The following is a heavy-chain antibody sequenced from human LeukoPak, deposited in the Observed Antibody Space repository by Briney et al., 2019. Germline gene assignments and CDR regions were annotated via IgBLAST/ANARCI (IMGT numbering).Heavy chain of an antibody. CDR2: IIPIFGTA. J-gene: IGHJ5*02. CDR3: ARGLYGDYVDWFDP. V-gene: IGHV1-69*13. CDR1: GGTFSSYA. D-gene: IGHD4-17*01. Sequence: GASVKVSCKASGGTFSSYAISWVRQAPGQGLEWMGGIIPIFGTANYAQKFQGRVTITADESTSTAYMELSSLRSEDTAVYYCARGLYGDYVDWFDPWGQGTLVTVSS.